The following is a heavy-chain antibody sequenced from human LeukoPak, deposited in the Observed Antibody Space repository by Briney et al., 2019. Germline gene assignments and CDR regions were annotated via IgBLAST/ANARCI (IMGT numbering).Heavy chain of an antibody. CDR1: GGSISSYY. V-gene: IGHV4-59*08. J-gene: IGHJ4*02. Sequence: SETLSLTCTVSGGSISSYYWSWIRQPPGKGPEWIGYIYYSGSTNYNPSLKSRVTISVDTSKNQFSLKLSSVTAADTAVYYCARHISKSIAVAGFDYWGQGTLVTVSS. CDR2: IYYSGST. CDR3: ARHISKSIAVAGFDY. D-gene: IGHD6-19*01.